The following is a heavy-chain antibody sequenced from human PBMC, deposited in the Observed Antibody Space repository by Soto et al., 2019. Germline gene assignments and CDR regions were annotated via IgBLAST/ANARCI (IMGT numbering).Heavy chain of an antibody. V-gene: IGHV4-59*01. CDR2: IYYSGST. J-gene: IGHJ4*02. CDR3: ARAAAGTLG. D-gene: IGHD6-13*01. Sequence: QVQLQESGPGLVKPSETLSLTCTVSGGSISIYYWSWIRQPPGKGLEWIGYIYYSGSTNYNPSLKSRVTISVDTSKNQFSLKLSSVTAADTAVYYCARAAAGTLGWGQGTLVTVSS. CDR1: GGSISIYY.